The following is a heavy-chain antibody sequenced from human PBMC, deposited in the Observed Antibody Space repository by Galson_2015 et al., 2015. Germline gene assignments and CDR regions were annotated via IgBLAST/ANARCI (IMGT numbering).Heavy chain of an antibody. V-gene: IGHV3-30-3*01. J-gene: IGHJ6*02. D-gene: IGHD3-10*01. Sequence: SLRLSCAASGFTFSSYAMHWVRQAPGKGLEWVAVISYDGSNKYYADSVKGRFTISRDNSKNTLYLQMNSLRAEDTAVYYCARDGGPSVYYGSGSPIGAYYYYGMDVWGQGTTVTVSS. CDR3: ARDGGPSVYYGSGSPIGAYYYYGMDV. CDR2: ISYDGSNK. CDR1: GFTFSSYA.